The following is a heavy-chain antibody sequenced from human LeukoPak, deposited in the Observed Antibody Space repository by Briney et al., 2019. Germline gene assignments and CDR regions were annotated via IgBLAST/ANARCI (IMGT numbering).Heavy chain of an antibody. D-gene: IGHD6-6*01. V-gene: IGHV3-74*01. CDR1: GFTFSSYW. CDR3: ARSLYSSSSSPAFDI. Sequence: GGSLRLSCAASGFTFSSYWMRWVRQAPGKGLVWVSRINTDGSSTSYADSVKGRFTISRDNAKNTLYLQMNSLRAEDTAVYYCARSLYSSSSSPAFDIWGQGTMVTVSS. J-gene: IGHJ3*02. CDR2: INTDGSST.